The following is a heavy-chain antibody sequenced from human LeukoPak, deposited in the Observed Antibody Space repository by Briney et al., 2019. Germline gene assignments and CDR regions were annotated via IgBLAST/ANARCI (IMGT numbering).Heavy chain of an antibody. D-gene: IGHD2-15*01. CDR2: IYYSGST. J-gene: IGHJ3*02. V-gene: IGHV4-39*01. CDR1: GCSISSSSYY. Sequence: SETLSLTCTVSGCSISSSSYYWGWIRQPPGKGLEWIGSIYYSGSTYYNPSLKSRVTISVDTSKNQFSLKLSSVTAADTAVYYCALYCSGGSCHLDAFDIWGQGTMVTVSS. CDR3: ALYCSGGSCHLDAFDI.